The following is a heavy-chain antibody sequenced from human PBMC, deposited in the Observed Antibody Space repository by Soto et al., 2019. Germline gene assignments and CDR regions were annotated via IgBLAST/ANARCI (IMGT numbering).Heavy chain of an antibody. CDR2: IYYSGST. CDR3: ARDHPATGRQYGMDV. Sequence: PSGTLSLTYTVAGGSISSGGDYWSWIRQHPGKGLEWIGYIYYSGSTYYNPSLKSRVTISVDTSKNQFSLKLSSVTAADTAVYYCARDHPATGRQYGMDVWGQGTTVTVSS. V-gene: IGHV4-31*03. J-gene: IGHJ6*02. CDR1: GGSISSGGDY.